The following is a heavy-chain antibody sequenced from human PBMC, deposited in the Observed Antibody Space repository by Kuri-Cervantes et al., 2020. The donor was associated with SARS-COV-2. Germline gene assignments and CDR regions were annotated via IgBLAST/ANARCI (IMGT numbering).Heavy chain of an antibody. D-gene: IGHD1-7*01. CDR3: ARGGLELQPGYFRH. V-gene: IGHV4-61*01. CDR1: GGSVSSSSYY. J-gene: IGHJ1*01. CDR2: IYYSGSA. Sequence: ESLKSSCTVSGGSVSSSSYYWSWIRQPPGKGLEWIGYIYYSGSANYNPSLKSRVTISVDTAKNHFSLKLNSVTAADTAVYYCARGGLELQPGYFRHWGQGTLVTVSS.